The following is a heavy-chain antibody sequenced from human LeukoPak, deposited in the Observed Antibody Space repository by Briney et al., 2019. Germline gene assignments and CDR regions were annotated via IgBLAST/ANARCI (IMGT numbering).Heavy chain of an antibody. V-gene: IGHV4-59*01. CDR3: TRGAGWLIDY. Sequence: SETLSLTCTVSSDSINNYYWNWIRQPAGKGPEWIGYFHNSGTSTYNPSLKSRVTISADTSKNQFSLKLNSLTTADTAVYYCTRGAGWLIDYWGQGILVTVSS. J-gene: IGHJ4*02. D-gene: IGHD3-16*01. CDR2: FHNSGTS. CDR1: SDSINNYY.